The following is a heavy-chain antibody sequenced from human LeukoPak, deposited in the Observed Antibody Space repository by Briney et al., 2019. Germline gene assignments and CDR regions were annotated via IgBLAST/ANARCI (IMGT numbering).Heavy chain of an antibody. CDR1: GGSFSGYY. Sequence: PSETLSLTCAVYGGSFSGYYWTWIRQPPGKGLEWIGEVTDRGNRNYNPSLRSRDTISGDTAKNQFSLKLSSVTAADTSVFYCARGRGYSSGWGHYFYSIDVWGQGTTVTVSS. D-gene: IGHD6-19*01. CDR2: VTDRGNR. CDR3: ARGRGYSSGWGHYFYSIDV. V-gene: IGHV4-34*01. J-gene: IGHJ6*03.